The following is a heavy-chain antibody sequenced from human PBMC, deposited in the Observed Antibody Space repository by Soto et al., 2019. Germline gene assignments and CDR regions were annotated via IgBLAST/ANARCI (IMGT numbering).Heavy chain of an antibody. Sequence: GSLRLSCAASGFTFSSYWMHRVRQAPGKGRVWVSRINSDGSSTSYADSVKGRFTISRDNAKNTLYLQMNSLRAEDTAVYYCAREVYYYDSSGYYFDDWGQGTLVTVSS. D-gene: IGHD3-22*01. V-gene: IGHV3-74*01. CDR2: INSDGSST. J-gene: IGHJ4*02. CDR3: AREVYYYDSSGYYFDD. CDR1: GFTFSSYW.